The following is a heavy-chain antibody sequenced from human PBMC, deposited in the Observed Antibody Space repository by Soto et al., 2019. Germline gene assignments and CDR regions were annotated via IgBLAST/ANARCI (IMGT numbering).Heavy chain of an antibody. V-gene: IGHV4-61*01. J-gene: IGHJ5*02. CDR3: ARVGVGYYYDSSGYNWFDP. CDR1: GGPLSSGSYY. CDR2: IYYSGTT. D-gene: IGHD3-22*01. Sequence: PSETLSLTCTVSGGPLSSGSYYWSWIRQSPGQGLEWIGYIYYSGTTKYNPSLKSRVSISVDTSKNQFSLKLSSVTAADTAVYYCARVGVGYYYDSSGYNWFDPWGQGTLVTVSS.